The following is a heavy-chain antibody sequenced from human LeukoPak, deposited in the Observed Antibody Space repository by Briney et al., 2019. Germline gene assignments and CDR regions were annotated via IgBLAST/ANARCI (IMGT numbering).Heavy chain of an antibody. CDR2: INHSGST. CDR1: GGSFSGYY. V-gene: IGHV4-34*01. CDR3: ARHRSGCSYFDY. D-gene: IGHD3-22*01. Sequence: SETLSLTCAVYGGSFSGYYWSWIRQPPGKGLEWIGEINHSGSTNYNPSLKSRVTISVDTSKNQFSLKLSSVTAADTAVYFCARHRSGCSYFDYWGQGTLVTVSS. J-gene: IGHJ4*02.